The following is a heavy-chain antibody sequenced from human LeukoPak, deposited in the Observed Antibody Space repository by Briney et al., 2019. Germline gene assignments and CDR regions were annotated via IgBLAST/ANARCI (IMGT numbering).Heavy chain of an antibody. D-gene: IGHD1-1*01. CDR1: GDGFSLYY. Sequence: SETLSLTCNVSGDGFSLYYWSWIRQPAGKGLEWIGRVHPSGGANYNYSLRSRVTLSVDSSKNQVFLRLTSVTVADTAVYYCARVLGANDKYFDSWGQGTPVTVSS. CDR3: ARVLGANDKYFDS. CDR2: VHPSGGA. V-gene: IGHV4-4*07. J-gene: IGHJ5*01.